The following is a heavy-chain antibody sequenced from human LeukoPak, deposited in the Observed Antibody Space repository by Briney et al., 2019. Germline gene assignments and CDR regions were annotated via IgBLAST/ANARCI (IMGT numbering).Heavy chain of an antibody. V-gene: IGHV4-59*01. CDR1: GGSISSYY. Sequence: SETVSLTCTVSGGSISSYYWSWIRQPPGKGLEWIGYIYYSGSTNYNPSLKSRVTISVDTSKNQFSLKLSSVTAADTAVYYCARELVVVVPAAIRHNWFDPWGQGTLVTVSS. CDR3: ARELVVVVPAAIRHNWFDP. CDR2: IYYSGST. J-gene: IGHJ5*02. D-gene: IGHD2-2*02.